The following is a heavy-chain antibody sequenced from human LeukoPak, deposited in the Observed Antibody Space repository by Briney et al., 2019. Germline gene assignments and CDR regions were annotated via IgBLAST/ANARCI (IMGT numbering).Heavy chain of an antibody. CDR1: GFTFSSYG. CDR3: ARSQAVAGGAFDI. Sequence: GGSLRLSCAASGFTFSSYGMHWVRQAPGKGLEWVAFIRYDGSNKYYADSVKGRFTISRDNSKNTLYLQMNSLRAEDTAVYYCARSQAVAGGAFDIWGQGTMVTVSS. V-gene: IGHV3-30*02. J-gene: IGHJ3*02. CDR2: IRYDGSNK. D-gene: IGHD6-19*01.